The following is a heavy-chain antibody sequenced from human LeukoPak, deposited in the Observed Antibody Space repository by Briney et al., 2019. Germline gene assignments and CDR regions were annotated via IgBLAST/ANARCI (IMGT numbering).Heavy chain of an antibody. J-gene: IGHJ3*02. CDR3: ARGEYQLLQGAFDI. V-gene: IGHV4-4*09. Sequence: SETLSLTCTVSGGSISNYYWSWIRQPPGKGLDWIGYIYTSGSTNYNPSLKSRVTMSVDTSKNQFSLRLSSVTAADTAVYYCARGEYQLLQGAFDIWGQGTMVTVSS. D-gene: IGHD2-2*01. CDR2: IYTSGST. CDR1: GGSISNYY.